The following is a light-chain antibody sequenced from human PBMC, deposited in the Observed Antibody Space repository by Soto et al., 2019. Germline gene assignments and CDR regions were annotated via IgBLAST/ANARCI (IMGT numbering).Light chain of an antibody. Sequence: QSLLTQPPSASGTPGQRVAISCSGIRSNIESNTVNWYQQLPGAAPKLLLFSNNQRPSGVPDRFSGSQSGTSASLAISGLQSEDAADYVCASWDASLNDWIFGGGTKLTVL. CDR2: SNN. CDR1: RSNIESNT. CDR3: ASWDASLNDWI. J-gene: IGLJ3*02. V-gene: IGLV1-44*01.